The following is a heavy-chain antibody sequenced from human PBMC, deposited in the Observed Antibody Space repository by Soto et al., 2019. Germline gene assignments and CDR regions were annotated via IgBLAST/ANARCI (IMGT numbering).Heavy chain of an antibody. CDR1: GGSISSYY. Sequence: PSETLSLTCTVSGGSISSYYWSWIRQPPGKGLEWIGYIYYSGSTNYNPSLKSRVTISVDTSKNQFSLKLSSVTAADTAVYYCARADVLRFLEWSFDYWGHGPLVTVCS. D-gene: IGHD3-3*01. CDR2: IYYSGST. CDR3: ARADVLRFLEWSFDY. J-gene: IGHJ4*01. V-gene: IGHV4-59*01.